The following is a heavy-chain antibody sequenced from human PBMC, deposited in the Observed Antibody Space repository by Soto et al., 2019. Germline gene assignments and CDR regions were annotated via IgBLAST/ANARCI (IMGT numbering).Heavy chain of an antibody. Sequence: VQLVQSGAEVKKPGSSVKVSCKASGGTFSSYAISWVRQAPGQGLEWMGGIIPIFGTANYAQKFQGRVTITADESTDTAYMELSSLRSEDTAVYYCARDGQQLVLADWLDPWGQGTLVTVSS. CDR3: ARDGQQLVLADWLDP. V-gene: IGHV1-69*12. D-gene: IGHD6-13*01. J-gene: IGHJ5*02. CDR1: GGTFSSYA. CDR2: IIPIFGTA.